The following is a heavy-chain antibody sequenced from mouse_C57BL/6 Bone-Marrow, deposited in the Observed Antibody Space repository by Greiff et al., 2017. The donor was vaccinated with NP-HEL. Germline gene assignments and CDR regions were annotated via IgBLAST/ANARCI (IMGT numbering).Heavy chain of an antibody. Sequence: VQLQQSDAELVPPGASVKIACKVSGYTFTDHPIHWLKQRPEQGLEWIGYIYPRDGSTKYNEKFKGKATLTADKSSSTAYMQLNSLTSEDSAVYFCARKYYGSSPYYAMDYWGQGTSVTVSS. D-gene: IGHD1-1*01. CDR2: IYPRDGST. V-gene: IGHV1-78*01. CDR1: GYTFTDHP. CDR3: ARKYYGSSPYYAMDY. J-gene: IGHJ4*01.